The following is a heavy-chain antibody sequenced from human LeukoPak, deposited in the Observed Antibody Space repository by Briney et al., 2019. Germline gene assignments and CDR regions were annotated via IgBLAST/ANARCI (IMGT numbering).Heavy chain of an antibody. Sequence: GASVKVSCKASGYTFTSYYMHRVRQAPGQGLEWMGIINPSGGSTSYAQKFQGRVTMTRDMSTSTVYMELSSLRSEDTAVYYCARDASTYGDYLDNWFDPWGQGTLVTVSS. CDR2: INPSGGST. D-gene: IGHD4-17*01. J-gene: IGHJ5*02. CDR3: ARDASTYGDYLDNWFDP. CDR1: GYTFTSYY. V-gene: IGHV1-46*01.